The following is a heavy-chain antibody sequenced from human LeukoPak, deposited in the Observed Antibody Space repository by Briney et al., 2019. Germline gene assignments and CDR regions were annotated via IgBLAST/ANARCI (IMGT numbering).Heavy chain of an antibody. CDR3: ARDRIDQGSVAFDI. J-gene: IGHJ3*02. V-gene: IGHV3-7*01. Sequence: GGSLRLSCAASGFTFSSYWMSWVSQAPGKGLEWVANIKQDGSEKYYVDSVKGRFTISRDNAKNSLYLQTNSLRAEDTAVYYCARDRIDQGSVAFDIWGQGTMVTVSS. CDR1: GFTFSSYW. CDR2: IKQDGSEK. D-gene: IGHD2-15*01.